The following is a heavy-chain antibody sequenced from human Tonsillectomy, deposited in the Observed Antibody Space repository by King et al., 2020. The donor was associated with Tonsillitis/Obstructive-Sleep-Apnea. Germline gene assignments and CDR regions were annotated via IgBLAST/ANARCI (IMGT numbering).Heavy chain of an antibody. Sequence: VQLVESGGGLVQPGGSLRLSCAASGFTFSTYSMNWVRQAPGKGLEWVSYISSSSSTIYYADSVKGRFTISRDNAKNSLYLQMNSLRDEDTAVYYCAGESHYDFWSGYYKGGGDFDYWGQGSLVTVSS. J-gene: IGHJ4*02. CDR3: AGESHYDFWSGYYKGGGDFDY. V-gene: IGHV3-48*02. CDR1: GFTFSTYS. CDR2: ISSSSSTI. D-gene: IGHD3-3*01.